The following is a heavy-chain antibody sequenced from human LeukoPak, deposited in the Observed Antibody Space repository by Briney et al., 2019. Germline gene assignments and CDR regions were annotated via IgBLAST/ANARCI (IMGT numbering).Heavy chain of an antibody. J-gene: IGHJ1*01. V-gene: IGHV1-2*02. CDR1: GYTFTDYY. CDR3: ARGDIYGDYVW. D-gene: IGHD4-17*01. Sequence: ASVKVSCKASGYTFTDYYNHWVRQAPGKGLEWMGWINPYSGGAKNTQKFQGRVTMTRDTSTGTAYMDLSRLTFDDTAFYYCARGDIYGDYVWWGQGTLVTVSS. CDR2: INPYSGGA.